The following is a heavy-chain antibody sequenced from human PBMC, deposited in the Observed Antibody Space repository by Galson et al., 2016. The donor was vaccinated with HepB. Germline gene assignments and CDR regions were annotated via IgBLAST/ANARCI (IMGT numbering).Heavy chain of an antibody. CDR3: VSVRAGGYTHWYFDL. Sequence: SETLSLTCIVSGGPVKNGNFYWTWIRQPPGKELEWIANVYYDGSTHYNPSLRGRVTISLDRSKNQFSLTLSSATAADTAVYYCVSVRAGGYTHWYFDLWGRGTLVTVSS. CDR2: VYYDGST. D-gene: IGHD3-16*02. CDR1: GGPVKNGNFY. J-gene: IGHJ2*01. V-gene: IGHV4-61*01.